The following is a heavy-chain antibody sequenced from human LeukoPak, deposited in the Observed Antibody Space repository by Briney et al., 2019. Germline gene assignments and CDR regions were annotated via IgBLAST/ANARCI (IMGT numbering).Heavy chain of an antibody. Sequence: AETLSLTCTVSAGSISSYYWSWIRQPPGKGLEWIGYIYYSGSTNYNPSLKSRVTISVDTSKNQFSLKLSSVTAADTAVYYCAREGSGSSYPFDPWGQGTLVTVSS. J-gene: IGHJ5*02. CDR2: IYYSGST. CDR3: AREGSGSSYPFDP. D-gene: IGHD6-19*01. CDR1: AGSISSYY. V-gene: IGHV4-59*01.